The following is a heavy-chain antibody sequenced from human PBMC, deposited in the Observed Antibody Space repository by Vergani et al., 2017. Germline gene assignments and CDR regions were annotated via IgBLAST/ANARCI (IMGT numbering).Heavy chain of an antibody. J-gene: IGHJ5*02. D-gene: IGHD1-14*01. CDR3: ARISGTTWLHWFDP. V-gene: IGHV4-30-2*01. CDR1: GDSITNGGFS. CDR2: IFPSGNS. Sequence: QLQLQESGSGLVKPSQTLSLTCAVSGDSITNGGFSWNWIRQPPGKGPEWIGYIFPSGNSDYNPSLKNRVSISLDKSKNQFSLKLSSVTAADTAVYYCARISGTTWLHWFDPWGQGTLVTVSS.